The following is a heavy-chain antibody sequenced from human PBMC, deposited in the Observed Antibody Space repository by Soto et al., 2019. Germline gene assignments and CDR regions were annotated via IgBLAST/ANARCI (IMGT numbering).Heavy chain of an antibody. CDR2: ISGSGGST. CDR3: AKGGGTGWYYFDF. CDR1: GFTFSIYP. J-gene: IGHJ4*02. Sequence: EVQLLESGGGLVQPGGSLRLSCAASGFTFSIYPMTWVRQAPGKGLEWISAISGSGGSTYYADSVKGRSTISRDRFKNTADLQIDTLRAEDTAVYYCAKGGGTGWYYFDFWGQGTLVTVSS. D-gene: IGHD6-19*01. V-gene: IGHV3-23*01.